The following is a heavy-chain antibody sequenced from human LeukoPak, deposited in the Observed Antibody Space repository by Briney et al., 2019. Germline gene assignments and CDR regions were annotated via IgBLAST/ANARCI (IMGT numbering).Heavy chain of an antibody. J-gene: IGHJ4*02. D-gene: IGHD3-22*01. V-gene: IGHV3-30*02. CDR3: AKEEYYDSSGYYFDY. CDR1: GFTFSSYG. Sequence: PGGSLRLSCAASGFTFSSYGMHWVRQAPGKGLEWEAFIRYDGSNKYYADSVKGRFTISRDNSKNTLYLQMNSLRAEDTAVYYCAKEEYYDSSGYYFDYWGQGTLVTVSS. CDR2: IRYDGSNK.